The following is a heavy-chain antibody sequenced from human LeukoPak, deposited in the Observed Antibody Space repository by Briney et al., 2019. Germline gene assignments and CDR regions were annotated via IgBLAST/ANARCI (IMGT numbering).Heavy chain of an antibody. D-gene: IGHD3-10*01. Sequence: SETLSLTCAVYGGSFSDYYWNWIRQPPGKGLEWIGEINHSGSTNYNPSLKSRVTISVDTSKNQFSLKLSSVTAADTAVYYCARGVVTMVRGVIYASRPKNWFDPWGQGTTVTVSS. J-gene: IGHJ5*01. CDR2: INHSGST. V-gene: IGHV4-34*01. CDR1: GGSFSDYY. CDR3: ARGVVTMVRGVIYASRPKNWFDP.